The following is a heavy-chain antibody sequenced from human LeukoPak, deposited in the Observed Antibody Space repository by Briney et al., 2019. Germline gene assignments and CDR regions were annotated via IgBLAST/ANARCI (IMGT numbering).Heavy chain of an antibody. V-gene: IGHV1-2*06. CDR1: GYTFTDNY. D-gene: IGHD3-22*01. Sequence: GASVKVSCKASGYTFTDNYIHWVRQAPGQGLEWMGRVSPDSGGINYAQKFQGRVTMIRHTSINTAFVELRRLRSDDTATYYCARAQNYHDRSGYSDDTFDVWGHGTTITVSS. CDR2: VSPDSGGI. CDR3: ARAQNYHDRSGYSDDTFDV. J-gene: IGHJ3*01.